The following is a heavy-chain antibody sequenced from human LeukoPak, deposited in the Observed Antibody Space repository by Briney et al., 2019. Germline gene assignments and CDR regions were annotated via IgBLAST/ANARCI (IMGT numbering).Heavy chain of an antibody. V-gene: IGHV3-7*01. CDR1: GFTFRNYW. D-gene: IGHD2-2*01. CDR2: IKEDGSDK. CDR3: HQPVTLPA. Sequence: GGSLRLSCAASGFTFRNYWMSWVRQAPGKGLEWVAFIKEDGSDKHYVDSVKGRFTISRDNAQNSLYLQMDTLRAEDTAVYFCHQPVTLPAWGQGTLVTVSS. J-gene: IGHJ5*02.